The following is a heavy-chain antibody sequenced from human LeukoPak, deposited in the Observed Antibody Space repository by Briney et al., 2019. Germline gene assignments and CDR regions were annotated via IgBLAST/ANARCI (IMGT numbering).Heavy chain of an antibody. CDR2: IYQSGST. D-gene: IGHD5-12*01. CDR3: ARVEGSNTGATIEY. Sequence: PSETLPLTCPVPGYSISSGYYWAGTRQPPGKGRGWFGSIYQSGSTNYNPSLKSRVTISVDTSKNQFSLKLSSVTAADTAVYYCARVEGSNTGATIEYWGQGTLVTVSS. J-gene: IGHJ4*02. V-gene: IGHV4-38-2*02. CDR1: GYSISSGYY.